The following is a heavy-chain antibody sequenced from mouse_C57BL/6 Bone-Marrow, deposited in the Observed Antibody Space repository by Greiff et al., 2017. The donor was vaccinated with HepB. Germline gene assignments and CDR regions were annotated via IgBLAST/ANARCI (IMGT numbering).Heavy chain of an antibody. V-gene: IGHV1-64*01. CDR1: GYTFTSYW. CDR3: IIDGYSYFDY. D-gene: IGHD2-3*01. J-gene: IGHJ2*01. CDR2: IHPNSGST. Sequence: QVQLQQPGAELVKPGASVKLSCKASGYTFTSYWMHWVKQRPGQGLEWIGMIHPNSGSTNYNEKFKSKATLTVDKSSSTAYMQLSSLTSEDTAVYYCIIDGYSYFDYWGQGTTLTVSS.